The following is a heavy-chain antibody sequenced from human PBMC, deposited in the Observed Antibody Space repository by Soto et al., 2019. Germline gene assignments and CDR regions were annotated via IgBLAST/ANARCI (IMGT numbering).Heavy chain of an antibody. CDR1: GGSFTSSSYY. D-gene: IGHD4-17*01. J-gene: IGHJ4*02. CDR2: IYYDGST. Sequence: PSEILSLTCIVSGGSFTSSSYYWVWIRQPPGKGLEWIGSIYYDGSTYYNPSLKSRATISVDTSKNQFSLKLSSVTAADTAVYYCARTFDYGGTNSDFWCQGTLVTVSS. V-gene: IGHV4-39*07. CDR3: ARTFDYGGTNSDF.